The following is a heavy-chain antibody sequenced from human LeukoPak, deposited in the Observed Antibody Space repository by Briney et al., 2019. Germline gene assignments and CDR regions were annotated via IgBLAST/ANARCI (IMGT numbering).Heavy chain of an antibody. D-gene: IGHD2-2*01. V-gene: IGHV4-39*01. Sequence: SETLSLTCTVSGGSISSSSYYWGWIRQPPGKGLEWIGIIYYSGSTYYNPSLKSRLTISVDTSKNQFSLRLSSVTATDTAVYYCARRGYCSSTSCYEYWFDPWGQGTLVTVSS. CDR2: IYYSGST. CDR3: ARRGYCSSTSCYEYWFDP. CDR1: GGSISSSSYY. J-gene: IGHJ5*02.